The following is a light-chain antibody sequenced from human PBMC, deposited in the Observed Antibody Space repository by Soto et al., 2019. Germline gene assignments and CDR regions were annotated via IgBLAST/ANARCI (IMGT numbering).Light chain of an antibody. J-gene: IGKJ4*01. V-gene: IGKV3-20*01. CDR2: GAS. CDR1: QSVSRNY. CDR3: QQYGSTPLT. Sequence: EIVLTQSPGTLSLSPGGRATLSCRASQSVSRNYVAWYQQKPGQAPRLLIYGASSRASGIPDRFSGSGSGADFTLSITRLQAEDFALYYCQQYGSTPLTFGGGTKVDI.